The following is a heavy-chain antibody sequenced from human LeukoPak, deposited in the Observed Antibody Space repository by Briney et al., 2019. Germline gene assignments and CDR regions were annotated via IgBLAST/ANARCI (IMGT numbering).Heavy chain of an antibody. Sequence: GGSLRLSCAASGFTFNSYAMHWVRQAPGKGLEWVALISHDGRNKDYADSVKGRFTISRGNFKKTLHLEMNSLGVDDTAMYYCAKNLPYFGGSYADYWAQGPLVPVPS. D-gene: IGHD1-26*01. V-gene: IGHV3-30*18. CDR3: AKNLPYFGGSYADY. CDR1: GFTFNSYA. CDR2: ISHDGRNK. J-gene: IGHJ4*02.